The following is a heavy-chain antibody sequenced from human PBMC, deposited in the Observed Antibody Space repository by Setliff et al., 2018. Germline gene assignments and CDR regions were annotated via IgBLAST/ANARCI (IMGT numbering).Heavy chain of an antibody. CDR3: AREGGSSGYCGYFDY. V-gene: IGHV7-4-1*02. CDR2: INTKTGNP. J-gene: IGHJ4*03. Sequence: ASVKVSCKASGYTFTSYPINWVRQAPGQGLEWMGWINTKTGNPAYAQAFTGRLIFSLDTSVNTAYLQITSLKAEDTAVYYCAREGGSSGYCGYFDYWGPGTQVTVSS. D-gene: IGHD3-22*01. CDR1: GYTFTSYP.